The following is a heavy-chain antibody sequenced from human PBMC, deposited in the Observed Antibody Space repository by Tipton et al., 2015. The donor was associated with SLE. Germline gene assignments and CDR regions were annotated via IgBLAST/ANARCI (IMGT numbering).Heavy chain of an antibody. D-gene: IGHD6-6*01. Sequence: TLSLTCTVSGGSISSSSYYWGWIRQPPGKGLEWIGSIYYSGSTYYNPSLKSRVTISVDTSKNQFSLKLSSVTAADTAVYYCARHAGIAARRDAVDIWGQGTMVTVSS. CDR3: ARHAGIAARRDAVDI. CDR2: IYYSGST. J-gene: IGHJ3*02. V-gene: IGHV4-39*01. CDR1: GGSISSSSYY.